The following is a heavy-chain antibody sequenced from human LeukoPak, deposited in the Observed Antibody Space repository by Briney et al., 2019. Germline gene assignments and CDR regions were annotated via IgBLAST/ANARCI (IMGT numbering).Heavy chain of an antibody. CDR1: GFTFSNYW. V-gene: IGHV3-74*01. J-gene: IGHJ4*02. D-gene: IGHD1-26*01. CDR3: ARGGTYSFDY. CDR2: VHSDGRST. Sequence: PGGSLRLSCAASGFTFSNYWMHWVRQAPGKGLVWVSRVHSDGRSTTYADSVKGRFTISRDNAKNTLYLQMNGLRVEDTAVYYCARGGTYSFDYWGQGTLVTVSS.